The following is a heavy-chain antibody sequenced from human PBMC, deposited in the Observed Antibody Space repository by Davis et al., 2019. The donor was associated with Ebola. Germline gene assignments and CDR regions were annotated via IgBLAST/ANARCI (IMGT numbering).Heavy chain of an antibody. CDR3: AGFYSGSFFDY. Sequence: GESLKISCAASGFTFSNFWMSWVRQAPGKGLEWVANIKQDGSEKHYVDPVKGRFTISRDNAKNSLYLQMNSLRAEDTAVYYCAGFYSGSFFDYWGQGTLVTVSS. V-gene: IGHV3-7*03. CDR2: IKQDGSEK. CDR1: GFTFSNFW. J-gene: IGHJ4*02. D-gene: IGHD1-26*01.